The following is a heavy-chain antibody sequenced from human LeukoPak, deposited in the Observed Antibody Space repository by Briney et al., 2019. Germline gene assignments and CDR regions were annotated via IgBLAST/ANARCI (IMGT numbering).Heavy chain of an antibody. V-gene: IGHV3-74*01. CDR1: GFTFSSYW. CDR2: INSDGSST. CDR3: AREGGYNWDFDY. D-gene: IGHD5-24*01. Sequence: GGSLRLSCAASGFTFSSYWMHWVRHAPGKGLVWVSRINSDGSSTSYADSVKGRFTISRDNAKNTLYLQKNSLRAEDTAVYYCAREGGYNWDFDYWGQGTLVTVSS. J-gene: IGHJ4*02.